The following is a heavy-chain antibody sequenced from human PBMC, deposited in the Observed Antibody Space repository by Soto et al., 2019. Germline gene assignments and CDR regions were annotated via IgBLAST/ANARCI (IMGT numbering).Heavy chain of an antibody. CDR2: ISYDGRKK. D-gene: IGHD3-3*01. CDR1: GFTFSSHS. V-gene: IGHV3-30*18. J-gene: IGHJ6*02. CDR3: GKDRKEDAFWSGYYTYNGMDV. Sequence: QEQLVESGGGVVQPGRFLRLSCEASGFTFSSHSLHWVRQAPGKGLEWVALISYDGRKKYYADSVKGRFTISRDYSRNTLYLEMNSPRTEDTAIYYCGKDRKEDAFWSGYYTYNGMDVWGQGTTVTVSS.